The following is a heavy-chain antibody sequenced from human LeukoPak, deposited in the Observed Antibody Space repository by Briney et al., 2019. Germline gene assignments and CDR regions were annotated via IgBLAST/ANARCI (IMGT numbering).Heavy chain of an antibody. J-gene: IGHJ5*02. CDR2: IKQDGSEK. CDR3: ARNYDILTGYFGNWFDP. CDR1: GFTFSSYW. V-gene: IGHV3-7*01. Sequence: GGSLRLSCAASGFTFSSYWMSWVRQAPGKGLEWVANIKQDGSEKYYVDSVKGRFTISRDNAKNSLYLQMNSLRAEDTAVYYCARNYDILTGYFGNWFDPWAREPWSPSPQ. D-gene: IGHD3-9*01.